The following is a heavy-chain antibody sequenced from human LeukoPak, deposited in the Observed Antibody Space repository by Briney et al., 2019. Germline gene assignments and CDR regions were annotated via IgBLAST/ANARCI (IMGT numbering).Heavy chain of an antibody. CDR3: ARAGHYDFNWFDP. J-gene: IGHJ5*02. D-gene: IGHD2/OR15-2a*01. CDR2: IKPKSGGT. CDR1: GYTFTAYY. V-gene: IGHV1-2*02. Sequence: ASVKVSCKASGYTFTAYYIHWVRPAPGQGLEWMGWIKPKSGGTNYAQKFQDRVTMTRDTSISTAYMELSRLTSDDTAVYYCARAGHYDFNWFDPWGQGTLVTVSS.